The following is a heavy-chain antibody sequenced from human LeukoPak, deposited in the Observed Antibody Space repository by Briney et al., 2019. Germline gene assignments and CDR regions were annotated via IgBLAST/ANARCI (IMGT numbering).Heavy chain of an antibody. V-gene: IGHV1-69*05. D-gene: IGHD4-11*01. CDR2: IIPIFGTA. J-gene: IGHJ6*03. CDR3: ARDRGYSNYDYYYMDV. Sequence: ASVKVSCKASGGTFSSYAISWVRQASGQGLEWMGGIIPIFGTANYAQKFQGRVTITTDESTSTAYMELSSLRSEDTAVYYCARDRGYSNYDYYYMDVWGKGTTVTASS. CDR1: GGTFSSYA.